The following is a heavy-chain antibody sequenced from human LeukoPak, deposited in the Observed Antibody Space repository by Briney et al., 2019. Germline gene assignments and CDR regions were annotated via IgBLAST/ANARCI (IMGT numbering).Heavy chain of an antibody. CDR3: ARAGYRYTVLFDY. Sequence: SETLPLXCTVSGGSISSGSYYWSWIRQPAGKGLEWIGRIYTSGSTNYNPSLKSRVTISVDASKNQFSLKLSSVTAADTAVYYCARAGYRYTVLFDYWGQGTLVTVSS. J-gene: IGHJ4*02. CDR2: IYTSGST. CDR1: GGSISSGSYY. D-gene: IGHD3-16*02. V-gene: IGHV4-61*02.